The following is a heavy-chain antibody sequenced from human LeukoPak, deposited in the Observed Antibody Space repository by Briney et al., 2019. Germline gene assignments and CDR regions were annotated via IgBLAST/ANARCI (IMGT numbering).Heavy chain of an antibody. CDR2: ISGSGDNT. CDR1: GFTFSTYA. J-gene: IGHJ4*02. CDR3: ASVLDY. V-gene: IGHV3-23*01. Sequence: EGTLRLSCAASGFTFSTYAMTWVRQAPGKGLEWVSTISGSGDNTYYADSVKGRFTISRDNAKNSLYLQMNSLRAEDTAVYYCASVLDYWGQGILVTVSS.